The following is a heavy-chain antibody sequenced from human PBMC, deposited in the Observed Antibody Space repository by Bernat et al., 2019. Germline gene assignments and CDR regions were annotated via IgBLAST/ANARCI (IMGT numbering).Heavy chain of an antibody. CDR3: VRDRSGPKHYRDV. CDR2: IDTDGTGT. Sequence: EVQLVESGGGLVQPGGSLRLSCAASGFTFSADWMHWVRQAPGEGLVWVSRIDTDGTGTDYADSVKGRFTVSRDNAKSTLYLQMSDLRADDTALYYCVRDRSGPKHYRDVWGKGTTVTVSS. J-gene: IGHJ6*03. CDR1: GFTFSADW. D-gene: IGHD6-19*01. V-gene: IGHV3-74*01.